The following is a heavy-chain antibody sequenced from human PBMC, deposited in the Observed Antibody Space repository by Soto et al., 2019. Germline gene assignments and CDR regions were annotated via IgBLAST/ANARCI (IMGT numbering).Heavy chain of an antibody. Sequence: QVQLVESGGGVVQPGRSLRLSCAASAFTFNFYSMHWVRQAPGKGLEWVAVISFDESKEFYADSVKGRFTFSRDNSNNTLYLQMNSLRAEDTAVYYCARGSDFYFGSGNLDYWGQGSLVTVSS. CDR3: ARGSDFYFGSGNLDY. CDR1: AFTFNFYS. CDR2: ISFDESKE. J-gene: IGHJ4*02. D-gene: IGHD3-10*01. V-gene: IGHV3-30-3*01.